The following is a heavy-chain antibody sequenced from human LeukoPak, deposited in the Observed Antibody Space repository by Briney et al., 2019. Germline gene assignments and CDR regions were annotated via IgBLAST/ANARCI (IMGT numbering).Heavy chain of an antibody. V-gene: IGHV3-7*01. CDR1: GFTFSSYW. Sequence: GGSLRLSCAASGFTFSSYWMSWVRQAPGKGLEWVANIKQDGSEKYYVDSVKGRFTISRDNAKNSLYLQMNSLRAEDTAVYYCARDRTYYGSGSYYNGWAFNIWGQGTMVTVSS. D-gene: IGHD3-10*01. CDR3: ARDRTYYGSGSYYNGWAFNI. J-gene: IGHJ3*02. CDR2: IKQDGSEK.